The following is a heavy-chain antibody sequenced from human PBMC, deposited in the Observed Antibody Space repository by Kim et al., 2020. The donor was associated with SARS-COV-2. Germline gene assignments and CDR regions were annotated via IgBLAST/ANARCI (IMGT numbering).Heavy chain of an antibody. Sequence: GGSLRLSCAASGFTFNNFWMSWVRQAPGEGLECVANINQDGSAKFYVGSVRGRFTVSRDNAENSLYLQMSGLRAEDTAVYYCARDFSGSKDAFDIWGQGTMVTVPS. CDR3: ARDFSGSKDAFDI. CDR1: GFTFNNFW. V-gene: IGHV3-7*03. CDR2: INQDGSAK. J-gene: IGHJ3*02. D-gene: IGHD1-26*01.